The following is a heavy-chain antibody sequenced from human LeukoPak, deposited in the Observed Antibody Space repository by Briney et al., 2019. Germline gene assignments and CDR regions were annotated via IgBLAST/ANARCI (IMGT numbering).Heavy chain of an antibody. CDR3: ARHKGVTAISPFDY. CDR1: XGSISSYY. J-gene: IGHJ4*02. V-gene: IGHV4-4*09. D-gene: IGHD2-21*02. CDR2: IYTSGST. Sequence: XLSLTCTVSXGSISSYYWSWIRQPPGKGLEWIGYIYTSGSTNYNPSLKSRVTISVDTSKNQFSLKLSSVTAADTAVYYCARHKGVTAISPFDYWGQGTLVTVSS.